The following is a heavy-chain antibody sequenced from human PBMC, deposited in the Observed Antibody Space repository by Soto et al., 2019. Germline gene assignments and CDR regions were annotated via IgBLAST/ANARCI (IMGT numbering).Heavy chain of an antibody. D-gene: IGHD1-20*01. J-gene: IGHJ6*02. Sequence: EVQLVESGGGLGKPGGSLRLSCEASGLTFTNAWMTWVRQAPGKGLEWVGRIKSKTDGGTIDYAAPVKGRFSISRDDSKNTLYLQMNSLKTEDTAVYYCVNSGYYHGVDVWGQGITVIVSS. CDR2: IKSKTDGGTI. CDR1: GLTFTNAW. CDR3: VNSGYYHGVDV. V-gene: IGHV3-15*07.